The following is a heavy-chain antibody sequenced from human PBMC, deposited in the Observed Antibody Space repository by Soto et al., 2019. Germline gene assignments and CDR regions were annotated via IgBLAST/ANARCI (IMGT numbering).Heavy chain of an antibody. V-gene: IGHV3-11*06. CDR3: ARDKAGTTSAFDY. Sequence: PGGSLRLSCAASGFTFSDYYMSWIRQAPGKGLEWVSYISSSSYTNYADSVKGRFTISRDNAKNSLYLQMNSLRAEDTAVYYCARDKAGTTSAFDYWGQGTLVTVSS. D-gene: IGHD1-7*01. CDR2: ISSSSYT. J-gene: IGHJ4*02. CDR1: GFTFSDYY.